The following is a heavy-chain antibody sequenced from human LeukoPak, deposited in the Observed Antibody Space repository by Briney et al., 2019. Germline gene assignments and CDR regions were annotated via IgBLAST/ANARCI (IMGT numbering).Heavy chain of an antibody. D-gene: IGHD3-9*01. V-gene: IGHV3-7*01. Sequence: GGSLRLSCAASGFTFSDYYMSWIRQAPGKGLEWVANIKQDGREKYYVDSVKGRFTISRDNAKNSLYLQMNSLRAEDTAVYYCARVEDYDILTGFDYWGQGTLVTVSS. CDR3: ARVEDYDILTGFDY. CDR2: IKQDGREK. J-gene: IGHJ4*02. CDR1: GFTFSDYY.